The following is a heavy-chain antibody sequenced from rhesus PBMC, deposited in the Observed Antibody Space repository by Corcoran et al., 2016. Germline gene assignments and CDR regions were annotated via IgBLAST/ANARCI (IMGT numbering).Heavy chain of an antibody. CDR2: IEGSGGCN. V-gene: IGHV4S2*01. D-gene: IGHD4-23*01. CDR1: GASISSTY. Sequence: VQLQESGPGLVKPSEPMPLTCAVSGASISSTYCSWIRQAPGTGLEWIVGIEGSGGCNESQPSRKRRVTMPIDKSKNHVSLMLSAVADAGTALYYCAREEGTVTTVYVEFWGQGALVTVSS. J-gene: IGHJ1*01. CDR3: AREEGTVTTVYVEF.